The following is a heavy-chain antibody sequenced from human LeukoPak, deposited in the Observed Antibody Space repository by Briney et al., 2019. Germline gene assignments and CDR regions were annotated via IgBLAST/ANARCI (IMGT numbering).Heavy chain of an antibody. Sequence: SETLSLTCTVSGGSISSYYWSWIRQPPGKGLEWIGYIYYSGSTNYNPSLRSRVTISVDTSKNQFSLKLTSVTAADTAVYYCARATYSSGWGTSDYWGQGTLVTVSS. CDR2: IYYSGST. J-gene: IGHJ4*02. CDR3: ARATYSSGWGTSDY. CDR1: GGSISSYY. D-gene: IGHD6-19*01. V-gene: IGHV4-59*01.